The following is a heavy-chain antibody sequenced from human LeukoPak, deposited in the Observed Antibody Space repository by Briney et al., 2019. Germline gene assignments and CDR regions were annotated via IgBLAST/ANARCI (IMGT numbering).Heavy chain of an antibody. V-gene: IGHV4-34*01. J-gene: IGHJ5*02. D-gene: IGHD6-6*01. CDR3: ARGGIAARRRQYWFDP. CDR2: INHSGST. CDR1: GGSFSGYY. Sequence: SETLSLTCAVYGGSFSGYYWSWIRQPPGKGLERIGEINHSGSTNYNPSLKSRVTISVDTSKNQFSLKLSSVTAADTAVYYCARGGIAARRRQYWFDPWGQGTLVTVSS.